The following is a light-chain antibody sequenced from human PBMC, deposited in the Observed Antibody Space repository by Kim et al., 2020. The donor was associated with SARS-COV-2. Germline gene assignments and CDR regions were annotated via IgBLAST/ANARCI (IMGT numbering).Light chain of an antibody. CDR2: GAS. Sequence: EIVMTQSPATLSVSPGERVTLSCRASQSVDTNLAWYQQKPGQAPRLLIYGASTRATDIPASFSGSGSGTEFTLIISSLQSEDFAVYYCQQYSHWPPYTFGQGTKVDIK. CDR3: QQYSHWPPYT. V-gene: IGKV3-15*01. J-gene: IGKJ2*01. CDR1: QSVDTN.